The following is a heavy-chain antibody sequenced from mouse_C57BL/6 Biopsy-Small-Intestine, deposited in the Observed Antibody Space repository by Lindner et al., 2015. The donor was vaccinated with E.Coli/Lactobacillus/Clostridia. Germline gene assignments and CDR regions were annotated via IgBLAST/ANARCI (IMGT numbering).Heavy chain of an antibody. V-gene: IGHV1S61*01. CDR1: GYTFTKKY. Sequence: SVKVSCKASGYTFTKKYIHWVRQSPGQGLEWIGIINPGSGSTIYAQQFQGRVSMTRDTSTSTVYMEMSSLRSDDTAVYYCARRGGNYDFWSGYYYWFDSWGQGTLVTVSS. CDR3: ARRGGNYDFWSGYYYWFDS. D-gene: IGHD1-1*01. J-gene: IGHJ4*01. CDR2: INPGSGST.